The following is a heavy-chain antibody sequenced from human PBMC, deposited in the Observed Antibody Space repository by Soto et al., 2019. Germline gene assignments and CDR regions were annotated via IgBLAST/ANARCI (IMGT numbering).Heavy chain of an antibody. CDR2: INHSGST. CDR1: GGSFSGYY. CDR3: ARATSLLGYCSSTSCYFGGNWFDP. Sequence: QVQLQQWGAGLLKPSETLSLTCAVYGGSFSGYYWSWIRQPPGKGLEWIGEINHSGSTNYNPSLKSRVTISVDTSKTQFSLKLSSVTAADTAVYYCARATSLLGYCSSTSCYFGGNWFDPWGQGTLVTVSS. J-gene: IGHJ5*02. D-gene: IGHD2-2*01. V-gene: IGHV4-34*01.